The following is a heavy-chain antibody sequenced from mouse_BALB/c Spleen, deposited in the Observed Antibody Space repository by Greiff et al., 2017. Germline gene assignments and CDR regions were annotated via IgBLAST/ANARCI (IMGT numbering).Heavy chain of an antibody. D-gene: IGHD1-1*01. Sequence: EVKVVESGGGLVQPGGSRKLSCAASGFTFSSFGMHWVRQAPEKGLEWVAYISSGSSTIYYADTVKGRFTISRDNPKNTLFLQMTSLRSEDTAMYYCAREGYYGSSPYWYFDVWGAGTTVTVSS. CDR2: ISSGSSTI. CDR3: AREGYYGSSPYWYFDV. J-gene: IGHJ1*01. CDR1: GFTFSSFG. V-gene: IGHV5-17*02.